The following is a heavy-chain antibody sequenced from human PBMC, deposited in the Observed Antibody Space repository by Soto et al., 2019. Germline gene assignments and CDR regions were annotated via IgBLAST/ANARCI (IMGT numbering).Heavy chain of an antibody. D-gene: IGHD5-18*01. CDR3: ARGVRYSYGPAGY. CDR1: GGSISSYY. V-gene: IGHV4-59*01. J-gene: IGHJ4*02. Sequence: SETLSLTCTVSGGSISSYYWSWIRQPPGKGLEWIGYIYYSGSTNYNPSLKSRVTISVDTSKNQFSLKLSSVTAADTAVYYCARGVRYSYGPAGYWGQGTLVTVSS. CDR2: IYYSGST.